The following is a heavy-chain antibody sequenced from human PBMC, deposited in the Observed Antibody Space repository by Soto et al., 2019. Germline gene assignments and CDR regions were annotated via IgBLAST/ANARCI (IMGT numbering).Heavy chain of an antibody. Sequence: QVQLVESGGGLVKPGGSLRLSCAASGFSFSDYYMSWIRQAPGKGLEWVSDISSSGSTIYYADSVKGRFTISRDNAKNTRYLPMNSLRAEDTAVYHCARDSGSYSGFNCWGQGSQVSVSS. CDR1: GFSFSDYY. J-gene: IGHJ4*02. CDR3: ARDSGSYSGFNC. V-gene: IGHV3-11*01. D-gene: IGHD1-26*01. CDR2: ISSSGSTI.